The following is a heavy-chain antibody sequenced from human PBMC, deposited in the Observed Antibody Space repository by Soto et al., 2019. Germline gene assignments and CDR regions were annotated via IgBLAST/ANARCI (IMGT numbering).Heavy chain of an antibody. Sequence: QVQLVQSGAEVKKPGSSVKVSCKASGGTFSSYAISWVRQAPGQGLEWMGGIIPIFGTPNYAQKFQGRVTITADXXTXTDXMELSSLRSEDTAVYYCAKDRGYSYGNYYYYGMDVWGQGTTVTVSS. D-gene: IGHD5-18*01. CDR3: AKDRGYSYGNYYYYGMDV. V-gene: IGHV1-69*12. CDR1: GGTFSSYA. J-gene: IGHJ6*02. CDR2: IIPIFGTP.